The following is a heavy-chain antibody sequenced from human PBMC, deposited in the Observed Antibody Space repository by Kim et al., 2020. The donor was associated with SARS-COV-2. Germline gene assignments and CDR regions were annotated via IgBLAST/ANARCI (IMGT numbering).Heavy chain of an antibody. V-gene: IGHV1-69*13. J-gene: IGHJ5*02. CDR2: IIPIFGTA. CDR1: GGTFSSYA. CDR3: ARGPVFGVVISWFDP. Sequence: SVKVSCKASGGTFSSYAISWVRQAPGQGLEWMGGIIPIFGTANYAQKFQGRVTITADESTSTAYMELSSLRSEDTAVYYCARGPVFGVVISWFDPWGQGTLVTVSS. D-gene: IGHD3-3*01.